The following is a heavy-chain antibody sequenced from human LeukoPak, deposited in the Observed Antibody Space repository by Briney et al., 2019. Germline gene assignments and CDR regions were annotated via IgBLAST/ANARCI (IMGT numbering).Heavy chain of an antibody. J-gene: IGHJ4*02. CDR2: INAGNGNT. D-gene: IGHD3-10*01. V-gene: IGHV1-3*01. Sequence: ASVKVSCKASGYTFTSYAMHWVRQAPGQRLEWMGWINAGNGNTKYSQKFQGRVTTTRDTSASTAYMELSSLRSEDTAVYYCARAPLWFGELYFDYWGQGTLVTVSS. CDR3: ARAPLWFGELYFDY. CDR1: GYTFTSYA.